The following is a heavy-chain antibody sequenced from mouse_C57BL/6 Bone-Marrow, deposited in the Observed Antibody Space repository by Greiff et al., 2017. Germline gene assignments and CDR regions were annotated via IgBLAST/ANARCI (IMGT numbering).Heavy chain of an antibody. Sequence: VQLKESGPGLVAPSQSLSITCTVSGFSLTSYAISWVRQPPGKGLEWLGVIRTGGGTNYNSALKSRLSISKDNSKSQVFLKMNSLQTDDTARYYCARTHYYGSSGFAYWGQGTLVTVSA. J-gene: IGHJ3*01. CDR3: ARTHYYGSSGFAY. CDR2: IRTGGGT. V-gene: IGHV2-9-1*01. CDR1: GFSLTSYA. D-gene: IGHD1-1*01.